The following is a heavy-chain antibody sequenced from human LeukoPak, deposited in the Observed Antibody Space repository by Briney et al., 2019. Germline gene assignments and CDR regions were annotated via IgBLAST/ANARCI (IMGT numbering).Heavy chain of an antibody. CDR2: ISHDGRTK. J-gene: IGHJ3*02. Sequence: GGSLRLSCVVSGFNFDNFAMHWVRQPLGKGLEWVAVISHDGRTKYYADSMKGRITISRDNSKNTLYLQMNSLRAEDTAVYYCARVTHGDYSGIYAFDIWGQGTMVTVSS. V-gene: IGHV3-30*04. D-gene: IGHD4-17*01. CDR1: GFNFDNFA. CDR3: ARVTHGDYSGIYAFDI.